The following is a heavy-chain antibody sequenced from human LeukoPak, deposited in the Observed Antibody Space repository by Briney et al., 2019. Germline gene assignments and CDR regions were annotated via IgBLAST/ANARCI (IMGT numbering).Heavy chain of an antibody. CDR3: ARHGGAPMIVVVG. CDR1: GGSISSYY. J-gene: IGHJ4*02. D-gene: IGHD3-22*01. V-gene: IGHV4-39*01. Sequence: SSETLSLTCTVSGGSISSYYWGWIRQPPGKGLEWIGSIYYSGSTYYNPSLKSRVTISVDTSKNQFSLKLSSVTAADTAVYYCARHGGAPMIVVVGWGQGTLVTVSS. CDR2: IYYSGST.